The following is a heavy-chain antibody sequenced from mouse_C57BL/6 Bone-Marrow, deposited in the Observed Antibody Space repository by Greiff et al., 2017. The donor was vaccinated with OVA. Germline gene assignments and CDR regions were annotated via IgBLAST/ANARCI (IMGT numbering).Heavy chain of an antibody. V-gene: IGHV14-4*01. D-gene: IGHD2-5*01. CDR2: IDPENGDT. CDR3: TTFGYSNYSIGD. CDR1: GFNIKDDY. Sequence: EVQLQQSGAELVRPGASVKLSCTASGFNIKDDYMHWVKQRPEQGLEWIGWIDPENGDTEYASKFQGKATITADTSSNTAYLQLSSLTSEDTAVYYCTTFGYSNYSIGDWGQGTPLTVSS. J-gene: IGHJ2*01.